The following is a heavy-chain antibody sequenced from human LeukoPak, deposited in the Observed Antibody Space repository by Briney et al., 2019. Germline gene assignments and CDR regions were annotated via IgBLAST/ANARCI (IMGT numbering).Heavy chain of an antibody. CDR1: GFTFSSYW. CDR2: IKQDGSEK. CDR3: ARDSSTDAFDI. D-gene: IGHD6-13*01. V-gene: IGHV3-7*01. Sequence: HPGGSLRLSCAASGFTFSSYWMSWVRQAPGKGLEWVANIKQDGSEKYYVDSVKGRLTISRDNAKNSLYLQMNSLRAEDTAVYYCARDSSTDAFDIWGQGTMVTVSS. J-gene: IGHJ3*02.